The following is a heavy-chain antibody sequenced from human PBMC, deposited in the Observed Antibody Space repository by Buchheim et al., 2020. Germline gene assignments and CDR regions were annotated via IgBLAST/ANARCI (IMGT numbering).Heavy chain of an antibody. Sequence: QVQLQESGPGLVKASETLSLTCTVSGGSVSRGSYFWTWIRQPPGKGLEWIGYMHYSGSTVYNPSLKSRVSISVDTFKNQFSLKLNSATSADTAVYYCARGGWLVGLDHWGQGTL. J-gene: IGHJ4*02. CDR3: ARGGWLVGLDH. V-gene: IGHV4-61*01. D-gene: IGHD6-19*01. CDR1: GGSVSRGSYF. CDR2: MHYSGST.